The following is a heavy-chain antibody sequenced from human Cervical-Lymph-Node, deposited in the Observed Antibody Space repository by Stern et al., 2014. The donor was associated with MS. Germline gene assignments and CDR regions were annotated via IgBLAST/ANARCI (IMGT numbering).Heavy chain of an antibody. J-gene: IGHJ4*02. Sequence: QVQLVQSGAEVTKPGSSVKVSCKASGGTFNNHVISWVRQAPGQGLEWMGGIVPLFGTPDYARKFQGRVTITADKSTSTVHMVLSSLHREDTGIYYCANRDIGYTYGRHDYWGQGTLVTVS. CDR3: ANRDIGYTYGRHDY. V-gene: IGHV1-69*06. CDR2: IVPLFGTP. D-gene: IGHD5-12*01. CDR1: GGTFNNHV.